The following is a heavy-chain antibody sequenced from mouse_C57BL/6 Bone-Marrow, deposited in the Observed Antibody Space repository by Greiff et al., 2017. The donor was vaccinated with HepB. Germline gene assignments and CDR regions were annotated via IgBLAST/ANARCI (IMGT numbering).Heavy chain of an antibody. Sequence: QVQLQQPGAELVRPGTSVKLSCKASGYTFTSYWMHWVKQRPGQGLEWIGVIDPSDSYTNYNQKFKGKATLTVDTSSSTAYMQLSSLTSEDSAVYYCARSGYYGSSYYFDYWGQGTTLTVSS. CDR1: GYTFTSYW. CDR3: ARSGYYGSSYYFDY. CDR2: IDPSDSYT. J-gene: IGHJ2*01. V-gene: IGHV1-59*01. D-gene: IGHD1-1*01.